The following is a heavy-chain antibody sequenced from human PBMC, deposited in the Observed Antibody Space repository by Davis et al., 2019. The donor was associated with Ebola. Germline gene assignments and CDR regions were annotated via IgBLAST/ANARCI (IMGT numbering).Heavy chain of an antibody. Sequence: MPSETLSLTCTVSGGSISSYYWSWIRQPPGKGLEWIGYIYYSGSTNYNPSLKSRVTISVDTSKNQFSLKLSSVTAADTAVYYCARDLMDYDSSGYYYYGMDVWGQGTTVTVSS. V-gene: IGHV4-59*01. CDR3: ARDLMDYDSSGYYYYGMDV. D-gene: IGHD3-22*01. J-gene: IGHJ6*02. CDR2: IYYSGST. CDR1: GGSISSYY.